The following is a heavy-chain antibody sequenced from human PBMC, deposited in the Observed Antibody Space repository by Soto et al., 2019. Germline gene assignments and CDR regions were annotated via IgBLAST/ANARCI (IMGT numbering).Heavy chain of an antibody. CDR2: MSPRGDNI. J-gene: IGHJ4*02. CDR1: GFSLANFP. D-gene: IGHD3-10*01. CDR3: AEGPCPKMGRPYYYDS. Sequence: HPGGSLRLFCVGSGFSLANFPMNWVRQTPGKGLEWISYMSPRGDNIYYTESVKGRYTISRDNARNSLYLQMNSLRDEDAALYYGAEGPCPKMGRPYYYDSWGQRGPVTVSS. V-gene: IGHV3-48*02.